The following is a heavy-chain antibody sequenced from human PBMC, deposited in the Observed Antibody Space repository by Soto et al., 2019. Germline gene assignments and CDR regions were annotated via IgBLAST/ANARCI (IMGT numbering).Heavy chain of an antibody. D-gene: IGHD2-8*01. CDR3: ARDRYCTNGVCYLTIIDY. J-gene: IGHJ4*02. CDR2: ISSSSSYI. CDR1: GFTFSSYS. V-gene: IGHV3-21*01. Sequence: GGSLRLSCAASGFTFSSYSMNWVRQAPGKGLEWVSSISSSSSYIYYADSVKGRFTISRDNAKNSLYLQMNSLRAEDTAVYYCARDRYCTNGVCYLTIIDYRGQGTLVTVSS.